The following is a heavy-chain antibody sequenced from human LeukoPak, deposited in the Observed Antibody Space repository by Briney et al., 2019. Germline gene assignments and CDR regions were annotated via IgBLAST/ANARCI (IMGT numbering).Heavy chain of an antibody. J-gene: IGHJ4*02. CDR3: ARDLRGSSGWFDGY. Sequence: PGGSLRLSCAASGFTVSSNYMSWVRQAPGKGLEWVSYISSSGSTIYYADSVKGRFTISRDNAKNSLYLQMNSLRAEDTAVYYCARDLRGSSGWFDGYWGQGTLVTVSS. V-gene: IGHV3-11*01. CDR1: GFTVSSNY. CDR2: ISSSGSTI. D-gene: IGHD6-19*01.